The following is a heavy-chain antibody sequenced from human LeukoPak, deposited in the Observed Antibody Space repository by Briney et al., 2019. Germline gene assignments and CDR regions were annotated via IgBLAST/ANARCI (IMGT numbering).Heavy chain of an antibody. Sequence: SETLSLTCTVSGGSVSSGSYYWSWIRQPPGKGLEWIGYFYYRGSTNHNPSLKSRVTISGDTSKNQLSLKLSSVTAADTAVYYCARGEIFGVVDVWGQGTTVTVSS. V-gene: IGHV4-61*01. CDR1: GGSVSSGSYY. J-gene: IGHJ6*02. CDR3: ARGEIFGVVDV. CDR2: FYYRGST. D-gene: IGHD3-3*01.